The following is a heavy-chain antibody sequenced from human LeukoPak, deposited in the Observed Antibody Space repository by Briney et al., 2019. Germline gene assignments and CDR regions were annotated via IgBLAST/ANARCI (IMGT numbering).Heavy chain of an antibody. CDR3: ARAGRGGYYNG. CDR1: GGSISSGGYS. CDR2: IYHSGST. V-gene: IGHV4-30-2*01. J-gene: IGHJ4*02. D-gene: IGHD3-10*01. Sequence: SETLSLTCAVSGGSISSGGYSWSWIRQPPGKGLEWIGYIYHSGSTYYNPSLKSRVTISVDRSKNQFSLKLSSVTAADTAVYYCARAGRGGYYNGWGQGTLVTVSS.